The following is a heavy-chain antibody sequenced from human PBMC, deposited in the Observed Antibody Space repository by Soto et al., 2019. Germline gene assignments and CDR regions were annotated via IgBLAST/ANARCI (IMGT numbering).Heavy chain of an antibody. CDR3: ARRIAAAGKGFDY. V-gene: IGHV4-39*01. Sequence: SETLSLTCTVSGGSLSSSSYYWGWIRQPPGKGLEWIGSIYFSGSTYYNPSLKSRVTISVDTSKNQFSLKLSSVTASDTAVYYCARRIAAAGKGFDYWGQGTLVTVSS. CDR2: IYFSGST. CDR1: GGSLSSSSYY. J-gene: IGHJ4*02. D-gene: IGHD6-13*01.